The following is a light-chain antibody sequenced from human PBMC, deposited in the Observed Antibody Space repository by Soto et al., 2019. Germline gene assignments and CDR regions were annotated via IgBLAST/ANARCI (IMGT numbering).Light chain of an antibody. Sequence: EIVLTQSQFSSPATVGQPASISCQASENLVHCNGNTYLRWLQQRPGQPPRLLIDKVSNRLSGVPDRFSGSGAGAIFTLKISRVEVDVVATYYCMQTTHLPHTFGQGTKLEI. CDR2: KVS. J-gene: IGKJ2*01. CDR3: MQTTHLPHT. V-gene: IGKV2-24*01. CDR1: ENLVHCNGNTY.